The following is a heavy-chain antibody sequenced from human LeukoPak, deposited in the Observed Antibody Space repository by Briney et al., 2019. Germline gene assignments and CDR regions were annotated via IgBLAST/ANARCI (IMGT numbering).Heavy chain of an antibody. J-gene: IGHJ4*02. CDR3: ARDRRYDSSGYSGY. Sequence: ASVKVSCKASGYTFTGYYMHWVRQAPGQGLEWMGWINPNSGGTNYAQKFQGRVTMTRDTSISTAYMELSRLRSDDTAVYSCARDRRYDSSGYSGYWGQGTLVTVSS. CDR2: INPNSGGT. D-gene: IGHD3-22*01. V-gene: IGHV1-2*02. CDR1: GYTFTGYY.